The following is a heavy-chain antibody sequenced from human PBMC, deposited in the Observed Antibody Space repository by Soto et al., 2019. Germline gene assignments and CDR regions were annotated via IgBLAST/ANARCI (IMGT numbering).Heavy chain of an antibody. CDR2: IKGDGSEK. J-gene: IGHJ6*02. CDR3: GRDEVRNGVGV. Sequence: LRLSCVASGFTFTSYWMSWVRQAPGKGLEWVANIKGDGSEKRYVDSVKGRLTISRDNAKNSVYLQMNSLRVEDTALYYCGRDEVRNGVGVWGQGTTVTVSS. CDR1: GFTFTSYW. V-gene: IGHV3-7*01.